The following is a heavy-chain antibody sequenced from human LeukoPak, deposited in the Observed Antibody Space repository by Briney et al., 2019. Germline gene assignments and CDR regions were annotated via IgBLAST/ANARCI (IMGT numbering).Heavy chain of an antibody. Sequence: ASVKVSCKASGYTFTGYYIHWVRQAPGQGLEWMGWINPNSGGTNYAQKFQGRVTMTRDTSISTAYMELSRLRSDDTAVYYCASSPPHSGYDPYFDYWGQGTLVTVSS. V-gene: IGHV1-2*02. CDR3: ASSPPHSGYDPYFDY. D-gene: IGHD5-12*01. CDR2: INPNSGGT. CDR1: GYTFTGYY. J-gene: IGHJ4*02.